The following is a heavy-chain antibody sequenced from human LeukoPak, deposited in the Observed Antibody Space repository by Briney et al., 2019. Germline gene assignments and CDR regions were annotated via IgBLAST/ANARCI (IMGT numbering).Heavy chain of an antibody. CDR3: ARDPHSSGWYYYYGMDV. CDR1: GYTFTSYG. Sequence: ASVKVSCKASGYTFTSYGISWVRQAPGQGLEWMGWISAYNGNTNYAQKLQGRVTMTTDTSTSTAYMELRSLRSDDTAVYYCARDPHSSGWYYYYGMDVWGQGTTVTVSS. V-gene: IGHV1-18*01. CDR2: ISAYNGNT. D-gene: IGHD6-19*01. J-gene: IGHJ6*02.